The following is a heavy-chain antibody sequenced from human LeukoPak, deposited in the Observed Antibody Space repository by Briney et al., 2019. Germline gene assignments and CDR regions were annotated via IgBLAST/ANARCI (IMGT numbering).Heavy chain of an antibody. Sequence: GGSLRLSCAASGFTFSSYAMHWVRQAPGKGLEWVAVISYDGSNKYYADSVKGRFTISRDNSKNTLYLQMNSLRAEDTAVYYCARAGSSGWRYGVDYWGQGTLVTVSS. J-gene: IGHJ4*02. D-gene: IGHD6-19*01. CDR3: ARAGSSGWRYGVDY. V-gene: IGHV3-30*14. CDR2: ISYDGSNK. CDR1: GFTFSSYA.